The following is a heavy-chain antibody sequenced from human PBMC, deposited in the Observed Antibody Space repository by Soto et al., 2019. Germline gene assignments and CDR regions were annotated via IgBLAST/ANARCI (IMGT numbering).Heavy chain of an antibody. CDR3: ARVNGYYDSSGYYPLYYFDY. Sequence: QVQLVQSVAEVKQPGSSVKVSCKASGGTFSSYAISWVRQSPGQGLEWMGGILPIFGTANYAQKFQGRVTITADESTSTAYMELSSLGSEDTAVYYCARVNGYYDSSGYYPLYYFDYWCQGTLVTVSS. CDR2: ILPIFGTA. D-gene: IGHD3-22*01. J-gene: IGHJ4*02. CDR1: GGTFSSYA. V-gene: IGHV1-69*01.